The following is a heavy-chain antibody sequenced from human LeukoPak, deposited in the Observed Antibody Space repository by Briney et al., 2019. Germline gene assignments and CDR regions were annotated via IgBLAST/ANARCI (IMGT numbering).Heavy chain of an antibody. CDR1: GYSFTSYW. CDR2: IYPGDSDT. V-gene: IGHV5-51*01. CDR3: WRNSGYSSSWDDY. Sequence: GESLKISCKGSGYSFTSYWIGWVRQMPGKGLEWMGIIYPGDSDTRYNPSFQGQLTISAYNSTNTAYLQWNSLKAADTAMYYCWRNSGYSSSWDDYWGQGTLVTVSS. J-gene: IGHJ4*02. D-gene: IGHD6-13*01.